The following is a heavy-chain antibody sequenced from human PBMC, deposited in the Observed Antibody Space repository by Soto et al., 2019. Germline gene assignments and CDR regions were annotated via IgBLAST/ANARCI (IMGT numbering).Heavy chain of an antibody. CDR2: ISWNGRNI. J-gene: IGHJ6*02. Sequence: EVQVVESGGDLLQPGKSLRLSCAASGFTFDDYAMHWVRQSPGKGLEWISGISWNGRNIGYAESVKGRFTISRDNADMSVFLHMNNLTPDDTAFYYCAKGGTAMVPCYPGLDGWSQGTPVTVSS. CDR3: AKGGTAMVPCYPGLDG. CDR1: GFTFDDYA. V-gene: IGHV3-9*01. D-gene: IGHD5-18*01.